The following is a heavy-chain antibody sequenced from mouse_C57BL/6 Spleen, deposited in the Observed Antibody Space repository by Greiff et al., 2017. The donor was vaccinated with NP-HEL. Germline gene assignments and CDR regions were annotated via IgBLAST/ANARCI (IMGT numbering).Heavy chain of an antibody. J-gene: IGHJ1*03. CDR1: GYTFTDYE. D-gene: IGHD1-1*01. CDR2: IDPETGGT. V-gene: IGHV1-15*01. CDR3: TNYYGSSEGYFDV. Sequence: VQLQQSGAELVRPGASVTLSCKASGYTFTDYEMHWVKQTPVHGLEWIGAIDPETGGTAYNQKFKGKAILTADKSSSTAYMELRSLTSEDSAVYYCTNYYGSSEGYFDVWGTGTTVTVSS.